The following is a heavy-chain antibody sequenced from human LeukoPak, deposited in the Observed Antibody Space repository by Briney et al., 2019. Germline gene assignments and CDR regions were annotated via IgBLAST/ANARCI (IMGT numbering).Heavy chain of an antibody. V-gene: IGHV1-46*01. Sequence: GAAVKVSCKTSGYTFTRYYMQWVRQAPGHGLEWRGIINPISGATHYAQKFQGRVTMTRDTSTSTVYMELSSLRSEDTAMYYCARLPYRDGVAQDYWGQGTLVT. CDR3: ARLPYRDGVAQDY. D-gene: IGHD3-16*02. CDR1: GYTFTRYY. J-gene: IGHJ4*02. CDR2: INPISGAT.